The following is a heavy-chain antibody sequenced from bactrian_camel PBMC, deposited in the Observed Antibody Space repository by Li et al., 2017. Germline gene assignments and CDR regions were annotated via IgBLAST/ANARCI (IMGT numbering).Heavy chain of an antibody. D-gene: IGHD4*01. Sequence: VQLVESGGGSVQPGGSLRLSCEAPGFAFNVSPMSWVRQAPGKELEWVARIRSGENSEYADSMMGRLTISHDIAKDTLFLQMVSLKPEDTAMYYCAAGQFIATMTFLDPSGFDYWGQGTQVTV. J-gene: IGHJ4*01. CDR1: GFAFNVSP. V-gene: IGHV3S67*01. CDR2: IRSGENS. CDR3: AAGQFIATMTFLDPSGFDY.